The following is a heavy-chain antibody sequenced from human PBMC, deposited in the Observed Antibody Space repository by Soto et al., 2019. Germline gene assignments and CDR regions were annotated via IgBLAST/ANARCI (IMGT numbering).Heavy chain of an antibody. CDR3: ARDLGGWPDY. V-gene: IGHV1-3*01. CDR1: GYTFTSYA. J-gene: IGHJ4*02. Sequence: QVQLVQSGAEVKKPGASVKVSCKASGYTFTSYAMHWVRQAPGQRLEWMGWINAGNGNTKHSQKFQGKVTITRDTPASTAYMELSSLRSEDTAVYYCARDLGGWPDYWGQGTLVTVSS. CDR2: INAGNGNT. D-gene: IGHD2-15*01.